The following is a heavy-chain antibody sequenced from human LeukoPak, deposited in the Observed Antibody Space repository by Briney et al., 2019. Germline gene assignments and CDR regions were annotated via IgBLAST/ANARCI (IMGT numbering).Heavy chain of an antibody. D-gene: IGHD2-2*01. Sequence: PGGSLRLSCAASGFTFSSYAMSWVRQTPGRGLEWVSAITSSADSTYYADSVKGRFTISRDNSKNTLYLQMNGLRAEDTAVYYCAKGRGFTYAYDYWGQGTLVTVSS. J-gene: IGHJ4*02. CDR3: AKGRGFTYAYDY. CDR1: GFTFSSYA. CDR2: ITSSADST. V-gene: IGHV3-23*01.